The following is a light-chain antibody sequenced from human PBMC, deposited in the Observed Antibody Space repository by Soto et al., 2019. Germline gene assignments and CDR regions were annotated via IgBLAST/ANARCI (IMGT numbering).Light chain of an antibody. CDR2: AAS. V-gene: IGKV1-39*01. Sequence: DIQMTQSPSSLSASVGDRVTITCRASQSVSRYLNWYQLKPGKAPKLLIYAASTLQGGVPSRFSGSGSGTHFTLTISSLQPEDFATYYCQQSYSSVLYTFGQGTKLDIK. J-gene: IGKJ2*01. CDR3: QQSYSSVLYT. CDR1: QSVSRY.